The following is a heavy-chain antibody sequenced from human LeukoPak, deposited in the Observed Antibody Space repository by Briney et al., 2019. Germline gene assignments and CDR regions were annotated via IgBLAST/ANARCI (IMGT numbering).Heavy chain of an antibody. Sequence: GGSLRLSCAASGFTFSSYEMNWVRQAPGKGLEWVSYISSSSSYIYYADSVKGRFTISRDNAKNSLYLQMNSLRAEDTAVYYCARASGSSDAFDIWGQGTMVTVSS. V-gene: IGHV3-21*05. D-gene: IGHD1-26*01. CDR2: ISSSSSYI. CDR1: GFTFSSYE. J-gene: IGHJ3*02. CDR3: ARASGSSDAFDI.